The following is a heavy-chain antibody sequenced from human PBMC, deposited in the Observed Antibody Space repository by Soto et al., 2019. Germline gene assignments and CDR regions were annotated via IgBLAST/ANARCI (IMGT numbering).Heavy chain of an antibody. D-gene: IGHD2-15*01. Sequence: EVQLLESGGGLVQPGGSLRLSCAASGFTFSSYAMSWVRQAPGKGLEWVSAISGSGGSTYYADSVKGRFTISRDNSKNTLYLQMNSLRAEDTAVYYCAKERRNCSGGSCYGYAFDIWGQGTMVTVSS. CDR2: ISGSGGST. J-gene: IGHJ3*02. CDR1: GFTFSSYA. V-gene: IGHV3-23*01. CDR3: AKERRNCSGGSCYGYAFDI.